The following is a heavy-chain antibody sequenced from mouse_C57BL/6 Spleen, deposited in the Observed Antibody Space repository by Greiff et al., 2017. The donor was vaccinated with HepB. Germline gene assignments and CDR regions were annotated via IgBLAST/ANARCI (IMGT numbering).Heavy chain of an antibody. CDR1: GYTFTSYW. CDR3: ARSSYYYGSSPSWFAY. J-gene: IGHJ3*01. V-gene: IGHV1-59*01. D-gene: IGHD1-1*01. CDR2: IDPSDSYT. Sequence: VQLQQPGAELVRPGTSVKLSCKASGYTFTSYWMHWVKQRPGQGLEWIGVIDPSDSYTNYNQKFKGKATLTVDTSSSTAYMQLSSLTSEDSAVYYCARSSYYYGSSPSWFAYWGQGTLVTVSA.